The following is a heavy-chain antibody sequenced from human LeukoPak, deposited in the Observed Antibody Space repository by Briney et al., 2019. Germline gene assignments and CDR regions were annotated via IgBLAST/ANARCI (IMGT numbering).Heavy chain of an antibody. CDR3: AASPTYYYDSGGYNY. V-gene: IGHV1-18*01. CDR2: ISAYNGNT. D-gene: IGHD3-22*01. J-gene: IGHJ4*02. CDR1: GYTFTSYG. Sequence: GASVKVSCKASGYTFTSYGISWVRQAPGQGLEWMGWISAYNGNTNYAQKLQGRVTMTTDTSTSTAYMELRSLRSDDTAVYYCAASPTYYYDSGGYNYWGQGTLVTVSS.